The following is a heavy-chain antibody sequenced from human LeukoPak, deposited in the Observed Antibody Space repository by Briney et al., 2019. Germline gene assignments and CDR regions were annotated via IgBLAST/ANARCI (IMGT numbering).Heavy chain of an antibody. Sequence: SETLSLTCTVSGGSIRSGSYYWTWIRQPAGKGLEWIGRIYTSGNTNYNLSLKSRVTISLDASKNQFSLKLSSVTAADTAVYYCARVLASDNDFWSGSQFWFDPWGQGILVTVSS. V-gene: IGHV4-61*02. CDR1: GGSIRSGSYY. CDR2: IYTSGNT. J-gene: IGHJ5*02. D-gene: IGHD3-3*01. CDR3: ARVLASDNDFWSGSQFWFDP.